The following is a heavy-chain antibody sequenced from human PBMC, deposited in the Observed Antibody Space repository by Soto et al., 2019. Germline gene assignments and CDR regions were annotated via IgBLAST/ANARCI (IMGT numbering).Heavy chain of an antibody. V-gene: IGHV1-3*01. CDR3: ARDTPILGIAVAGTFAY. D-gene: IGHD6-19*01. Sequence: ASVKVSCKASGYTFTSYAMHWVRQAPGQRLEWMGWINAGNGNTKYSQKFQGRVTITRDTSASKAYMELSSLRSEDTAVYYCARDTPILGIAVAGTFAYWGQGTLVTVSS. CDR1: GYTFTSYA. J-gene: IGHJ4*02. CDR2: INAGNGNT.